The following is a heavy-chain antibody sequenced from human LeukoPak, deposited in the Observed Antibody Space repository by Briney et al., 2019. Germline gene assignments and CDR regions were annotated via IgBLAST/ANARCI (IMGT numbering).Heavy chain of an antibody. Sequence: PGGSLRLSCAASGFTFSSYAMSWVRQAPGKGLEWVSAISGSGGSTYYADSVKGRFTISRDNSKNTLYLQMNSLRAEDTAVYYCANSIGDYCSGGSCTYYFDYRGQGTLVTVSS. V-gene: IGHV3-23*01. D-gene: IGHD2-15*01. CDR3: ANSIGDYCSGGSCTYYFDY. CDR1: GFTFSSYA. CDR2: ISGSGGST. J-gene: IGHJ4*02.